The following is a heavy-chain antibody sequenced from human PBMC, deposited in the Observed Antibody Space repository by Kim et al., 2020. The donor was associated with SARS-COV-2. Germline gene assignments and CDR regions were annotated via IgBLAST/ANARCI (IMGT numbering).Heavy chain of an antibody. D-gene: IGHD1-26*01. CDR2: IKSKTDGETT. CDR1: GFTFSNAW. V-gene: IGHV3-15*01. CDR3: TTDTWAGGSYQ. Sequence: GGSLRLSCAASGFTFSNAWMSWVRQAPGKGLEWVGRIKSKTDGETTDYAAPVKGRFTISRDDSKNTLYLQMNSLKTEDTAVYYCTTDTWAGGSYQWGQGTLVTVSS. J-gene: IGHJ4*02.